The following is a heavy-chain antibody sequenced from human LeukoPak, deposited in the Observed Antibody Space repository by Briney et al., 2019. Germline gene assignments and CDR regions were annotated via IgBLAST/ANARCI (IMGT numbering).Heavy chain of an antibody. Sequence: SETLSLTCAVHGGSFSGYYWSWIRQPPGKGLEWIGEINHSGSTNYNPSLKSRVTISVDTSKNQFSLKLSSVTAADTAVYYCARAAPYSGSCIDYWGQGTLVTVSS. CDR3: ARAAPYSGSCIDY. CDR1: GGSFSGYY. J-gene: IGHJ4*02. D-gene: IGHD1-26*01. V-gene: IGHV4-34*01. CDR2: INHSGST.